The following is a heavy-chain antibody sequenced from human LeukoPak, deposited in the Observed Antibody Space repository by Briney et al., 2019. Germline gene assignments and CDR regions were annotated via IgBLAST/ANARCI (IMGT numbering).Heavy chain of an antibody. CDR3: ARGLTDFDY. J-gene: IGHJ4*02. Sequence: PSETLSPTCTVSGVSISSYYWSWIRQPPGKGLEWIGYIYYSGSTNYNPSLKSRVTISVDTSKNQFSLKLSSVTAADTAVYYCARGLTDFDYWGQGTLVTVSS. CDR1: GVSISSYY. V-gene: IGHV4-59*01. CDR2: IYYSGST.